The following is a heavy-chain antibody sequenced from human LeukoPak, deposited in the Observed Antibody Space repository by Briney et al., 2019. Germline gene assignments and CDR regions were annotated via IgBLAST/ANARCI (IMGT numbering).Heavy chain of an antibody. CDR3: ARSAPDDFWGSYRYWYFDL. V-gene: IGHV4-39*07. Sequence: SETLSLTCTVSGGSISTNSYYWGWIRQPPGKGLKWIGSIYYSGSTYYNPSLKSRVTISVDTSKNQFSLKLSSVTAADTAVYYCARSAPDDFWGSYRYWYFDLWGRGTLVTVSS. J-gene: IGHJ2*01. CDR2: IYYSGST. D-gene: IGHD3-16*02. CDR1: GGSISTNSYY.